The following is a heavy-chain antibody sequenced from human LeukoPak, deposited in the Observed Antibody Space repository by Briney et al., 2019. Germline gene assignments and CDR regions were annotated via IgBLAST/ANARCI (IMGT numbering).Heavy chain of an antibody. V-gene: IGHV3-21*01. Sequence: GGSLRLSCAASGFTFSSYSMNWVRQAPGKGREWVSSISSSSSYIYYADSVKGRFTISRDNAKNSLYLQMNSLRAEDTAVYYCARVVAKDYDSSGYYPIYWGQGTLVTVSS. D-gene: IGHD3-22*01. CDR3: ARVVAKDYDSSGYYPIY. J-gene: IGHJ4*02. CDR1: GFTFSSYS. CDR2: ISSSSSYI.